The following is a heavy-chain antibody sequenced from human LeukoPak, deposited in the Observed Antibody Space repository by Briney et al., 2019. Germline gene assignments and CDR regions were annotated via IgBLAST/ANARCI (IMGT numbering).Heavy chain of an antibody. Sequence: PSETLSLTCTVSGGSISSYYWSWIRQPPGKGLEWIAYIDYSGSTSYNPSLKSRVTLSVDTSKNQFSLKLSSVTAADTAVYYCARVVRFGEPTIDYWGQGTLVTVSS. CDR3: ARVVRFGEPTIDY. D-gene: IGHD3-10*01. J-gene: IGHJ4*02. CDR1: GGSISSYY. CDR2: IDYSGST. V-gene: IGHV4-59*01.